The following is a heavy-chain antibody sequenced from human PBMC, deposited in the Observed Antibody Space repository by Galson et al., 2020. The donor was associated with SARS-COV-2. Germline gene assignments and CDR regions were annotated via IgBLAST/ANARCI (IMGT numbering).Heavy chain of an antibody. J-gene: IGHJ4*02. Sequence: ETLSLTCTVSGGSISSSSYYWGWIRQPPGKGLEWIGSIYYSGSTYYNPSLKSRVTISVDTSKNQFSLKLSSVTAADTAVYYCARDIVATGVAFDYWGQGTLVTVSS. CDR3: ARDIVATGVAFDY. V-gene: IGHV4-39*07. CDR1: GGSISSSSYY. CDR2: IYYSGST. D-gene: IGHD5-12*01.